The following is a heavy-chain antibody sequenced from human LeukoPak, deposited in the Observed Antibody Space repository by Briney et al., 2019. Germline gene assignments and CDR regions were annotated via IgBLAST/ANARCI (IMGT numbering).Heavy chain of an antibody. Sequence: GGSLRLSCAASGFTFSSYAMSWVRQAPGKGLEWVSVISGSGDSTYYTESVKGRFTISRDNSKNTLFLQMNSLRAEDTAVYYCARETSKAFDIWGQGTMVTVSS. CDR3: ARETSKAFDI. CDR2: ISGSGDST. J-gene: IGHJ3*02. D-gene: IGHD2-2*01. V-gene: IGHV3-23*01. CDR1: GFTFSSYA.